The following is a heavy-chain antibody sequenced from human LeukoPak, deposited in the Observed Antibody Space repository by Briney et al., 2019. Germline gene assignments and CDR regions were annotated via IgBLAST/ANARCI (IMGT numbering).Heavy chain of an antibody. CDR1: GFSVSSTY. J-gene: IGHJ3*02. Sequence: GGSLRLSCAASGFSVSSTYMNWVRQAPGKGLEWVSIIYRDGSTYYADYVKGRFTISRDNAKNSVFLQMNSLRVEDTAVYYCARGVYAFDIWGQGTMVTVSS. D-gene: IGHD5/OR15-5a*01. CDR2: IYRDGST. CDR3: ARGVYAFDI. V-gene: IGHV3-53*01.